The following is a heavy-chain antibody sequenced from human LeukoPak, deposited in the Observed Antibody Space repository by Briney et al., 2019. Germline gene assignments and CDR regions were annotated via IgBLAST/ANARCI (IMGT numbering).Heavy chain of an antibody. V-gene: IGHV4-59*01. CDR2: IYYSGST. J-gene: IGHJ4*02. CDR1: GGSISSYY. CDR3: ARLTLFRDSSGYYYPAFDY. D-gene: IGHD3-22*01. Sequence: SETLSLTCTVSGGSISSYYWSWIRQPPGKGLECSGYIYYSGSTNYNPSLKSRVTISVATSKNQFSLKLSSVTAADTAVYSCARLTLFRDSSGYYYPAFDYWGQGTLVTVSS.